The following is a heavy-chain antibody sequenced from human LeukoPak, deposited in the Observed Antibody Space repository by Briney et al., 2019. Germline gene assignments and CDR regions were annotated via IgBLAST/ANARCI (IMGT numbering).Heavy chain of an antibody. J-gene: IGHJ4*02. CDR2: IRSKAYGGTT. CDR1: GFTFGDYA. Sequence: GGSLRLSCTAPGFTFGDYAMSWVRQAPGKGLEWVGFIRSKAYGGTTDYAASVKGRFTISRDDSKSIAYLQMNSLKTEDTAVYYCTREPITMVRGLGYWGQGTLVTVSS. V-gene: IGHV3-49*04. CDR3: TREPITMVRGLGY. D-gene: IGHD3-10*01.